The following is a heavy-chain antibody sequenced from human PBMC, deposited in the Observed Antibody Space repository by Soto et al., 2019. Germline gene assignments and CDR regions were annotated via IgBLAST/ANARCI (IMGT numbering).Heavy chain of an antibody. CDR1: GFSFSNYA. CDR2: ISAGGSNT. CDR3: AKEYSTSFDY. V-gene: IGHV3-23*01. Sequence: GSLRLSCAASGFSFSNYAMNWVRQAPGKGLERVSAISAGGSNTNYADSVKGRFTISSDNSKNTLYLQMNGLRADDTAVYYCAKEYSTSFDYWGQGTPVTVSS. J-gene: IGHJ4*02. D-gene: IGHD6-6*01.